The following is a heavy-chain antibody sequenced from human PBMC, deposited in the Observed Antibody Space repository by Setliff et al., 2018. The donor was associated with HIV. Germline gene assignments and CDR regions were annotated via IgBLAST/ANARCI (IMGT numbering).Heavy chain of an antibody. J-gene: IGHJ4*02. D-gene: IGHD1-26*01. CDR3: ARGWGRRTLYSGSYYVP. V-gene: IGHV1-8*02. CDR1: GYTFTSYD. CDR2: MNPKSGNT. Sequence: ASVKVSCKASGYTFTSYDINWVRQAPGQGLEWMGWMNPKSGNTGYAQKFQGRVTMTRNTSISTAYMELSSLRSEDTAVYYCARGWGRRTLYSGSYYVPWGQGTLVTVSS.